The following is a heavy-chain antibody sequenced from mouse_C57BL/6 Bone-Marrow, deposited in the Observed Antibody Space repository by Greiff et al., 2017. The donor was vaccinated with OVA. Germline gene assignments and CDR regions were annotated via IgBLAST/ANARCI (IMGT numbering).Heavy chain of an antibody. V-gene: IGHV3-6*01. CDR1: GYSITSGYY. D-gene: IGHD4-1*01. CDR2: ISYDGSN. CDR3: ARALTGKSMDY. Sequence: EVKLVESGPGLVKPSQSLSLTCSVTGYSITSGYYWNWIRQFPGNKLEWMGYISYDGSNNYNPSLKNRISITRDTSKNQFFLKLSSVTTEDTATYYCARALTGKSMDYWGQGTSVTVSS. J-gene: IGHJ4*01.